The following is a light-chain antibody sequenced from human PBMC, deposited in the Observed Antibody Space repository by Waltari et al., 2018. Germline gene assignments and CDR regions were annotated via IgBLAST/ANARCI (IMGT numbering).Light chain of an antibody. CDR1: QGISNW. J-gene: IGKJ4*01. CDR3: QQANSFLPPT. Sequence: DIQMTQSPSSVSASIGDRVTITCRASQGISNWLAWYQQKPGKAPKPLIHAASNLQSGVPSRFGGNGSGTDFSLTISSLQPEDFATYYCQQANSFLPPTFGGGTKVEIK. CDR2: AAS. V-gene: IGKV1-12*01.